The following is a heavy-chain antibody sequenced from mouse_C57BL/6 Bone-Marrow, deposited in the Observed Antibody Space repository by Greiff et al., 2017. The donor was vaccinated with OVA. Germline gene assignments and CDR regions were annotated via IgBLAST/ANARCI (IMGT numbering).Heavy chain of an antibody. V-gene: IGHV1-26*01. Sequence: EVQLQQSGPELVKPGASVKISCKASGYTFTDYYMNWVKQSHGKSLEWIGDINPNNGGTSYNQKFKGTATLTVDKSSSTAYMELRSLTSADSAAYYCASMTADYWGQGTTLTVSS. D-gene: IGHD1-2*01. CDR1: GYTFTDYY. CDR3: ASMTADY. CDR2: INPNNGGT. J-gene: IGHJ2*01.